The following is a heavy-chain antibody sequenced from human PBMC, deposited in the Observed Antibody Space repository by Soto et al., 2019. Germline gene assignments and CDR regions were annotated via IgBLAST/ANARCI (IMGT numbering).Heavy chain of an antibody. J-gene: IGHJ6*03. CDR2: ISGSGGST. V-gene: IGHV3-23*01. CDR3: AKNPFPGDYYYNYMDV. CDR1: GFTFSSYA. Sequence: GGSLRLSCAASGFTFSSYAMSWVRQAPGKGLEWVSAISGSGGSTYYADSVKGRFTISRDNSKNTLYLQMNSLRAEDTAVYYCAKNPFPGDYYYNYMDVWGKGTTVTVSS. D-gene: IGHD3-10*01.